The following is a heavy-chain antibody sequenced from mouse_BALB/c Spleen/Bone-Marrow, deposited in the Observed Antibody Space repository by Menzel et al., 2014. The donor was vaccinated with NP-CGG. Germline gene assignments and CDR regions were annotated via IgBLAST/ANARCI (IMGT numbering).Heavy chain of an antibody. D-gene: IGHD2-14*01. J-gene: IGHJ3*01. Sequence: QVHVKQSGAELAKPGASVKMSCKASGYTFTSYWMHWVKQRPGQGLEWIGYINPSTGYTEYSQKFKDKATLTADKSSSTAYMQLSSLTSEDSAVYYCARYYRYDGFAYWGQGTLVTVSA. CDR2: INPSTGYT. V-gene: IGHV1-7*01. CDR3: ARYYRYDGFAY. CDR1: GYTFTSYW.